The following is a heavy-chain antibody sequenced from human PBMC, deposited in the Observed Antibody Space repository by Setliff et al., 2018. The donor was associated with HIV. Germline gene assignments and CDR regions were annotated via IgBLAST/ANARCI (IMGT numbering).Heavy chain of an antibody. J-gene: IGHJ4*02. V-gene: IGHV4-39*01. CDR1: GGSITRTPYY. CDR3: ARLSGGMVPNY. Sequence: CTVSGGSITRTPYYWGWIRQPPGKGLEWIGSIHHSGTAYDNPSLKSRVTISVDPSKNQILLRLSSVTAADTAVYYCARLSGGMVPNYWGQGTLVTVSS. CDR2: IHHSGTA. D-gene: IGHD3-10*01.